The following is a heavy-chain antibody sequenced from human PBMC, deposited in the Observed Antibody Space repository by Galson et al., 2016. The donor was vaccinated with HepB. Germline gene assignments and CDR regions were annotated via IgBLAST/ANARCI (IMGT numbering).Heavy chain of an antibody. CDR1: GFTFSSST. Sequence: SVKVSCKASGFTFSSSTVQWLRQARGQRLEWIGWIVVGSGNTKHAQKFQDRVALTRDLSTDTVYMELDSPKSEDTAVYYCAADYGAYTPFDYWGRGALVTVSS. V-gene: IGHV1-58*01. CDR3: AADYGAYTPFDY. D-gene: IGHD4-17*01. J-gene: IGHJ4*02. CDR2: IVVGSGNT.